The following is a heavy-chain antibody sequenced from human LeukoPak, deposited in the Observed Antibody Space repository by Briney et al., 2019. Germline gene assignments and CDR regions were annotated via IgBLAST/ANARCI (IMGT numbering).Heavy chain of an antibody. V-gene: IGHV3-66*01. CDR2: IYSGGST. Sequence: GGSLRLSCAASGFTVSSNYMSWVRQAPGKGLEWVSVIYSGGSTYYADSVKGRFTISRDNSKNTLYLQMNSLRAEDTAVYYCARGRREWELLYYYYGMDVWGQGTTVTVSS. CDR1: GFTVSSNY. J-gene: IGHJ6*02. CDR3: ARGRREWELLYYYYGMDV. D-gene: IGHD1-26*01.